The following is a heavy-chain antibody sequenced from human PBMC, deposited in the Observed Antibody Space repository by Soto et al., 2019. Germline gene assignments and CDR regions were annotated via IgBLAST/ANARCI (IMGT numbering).Heavy chain of an antibody. CDR2: ISSSSSYI. Sequence: TGGSLRLSCAASGFTFSSYSMNWVRQAPGKGLEWVSSISSSSSYIYYADSVKGRFTISRDNAKNSLYLQMNSLRAEDTAVYYCARAPGQLWPNWGQGTLVTVSS. J-gene: IGHJ4*02. V-gene: IGHV3-21*01. D-gene: IGHD5-18*01. CDR3: ARAPGQLWPN. CDR1: GFTFSSYS.